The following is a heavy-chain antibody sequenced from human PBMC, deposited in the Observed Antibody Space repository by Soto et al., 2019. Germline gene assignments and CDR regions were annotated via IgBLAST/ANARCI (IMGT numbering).Heavy chain of an antibody. J-gene: IGHJ4*02. CDR3: AREEDGPVDY. Sequence: TLSLTCTVSGGSISSYYWSWIRQPPGKGLEWIGYIYYSGSTNYNPSLKSRVTISVDTSKNQFSLKLSSVTAADTAVYYCAREEDGPVDYWGRGTLVTVSS. V-gene: IGHV4-59*01. CDR2: IYYSGST. CDR1: GGSISSYY.